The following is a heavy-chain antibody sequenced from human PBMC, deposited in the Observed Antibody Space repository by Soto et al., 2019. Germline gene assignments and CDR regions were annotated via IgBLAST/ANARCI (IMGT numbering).Heavy chain of an antibody. J-gene: IGHJ4*02. D-gene: IGHD6-13*01. CDR2: ISSSSSTI. CDR1: GFSFSTYS. V-gene: IGHV3-48*01. Sequence: EVQLVESGGGLVQPGGSLRLSCAASGFSFSTYSINWVRQAPGKGLEWVSYISSSSSTIYYADSVKGRFTISRDNARNSLYLQMNRLRAEDTAVYYCARALSSSSWAFDYWGQGTLVTVSS. CDR3: ARALSSSSWAFDY.